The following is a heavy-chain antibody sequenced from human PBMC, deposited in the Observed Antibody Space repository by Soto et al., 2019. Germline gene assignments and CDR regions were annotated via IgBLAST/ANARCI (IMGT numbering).Heavy chain of an antibody. D-gene: IGHD2-15*01. CDR1: WFNFNIYT. V-gene: IGHV3-21*01. J-gene: IGHJ6*02. CDR3: ARDCSGGSCYPGMDV. CDR2: ISSSGYI. Sequence: LXLSFAASWFNFNIYTINWVRQAPVKRLEWLSSISSSGYIFSTDSVRGRFTISRDNAKNSVYLQINRLRAEDTAVYFCARDCSGGSCYPGMDVWGQGTTVTVSS.